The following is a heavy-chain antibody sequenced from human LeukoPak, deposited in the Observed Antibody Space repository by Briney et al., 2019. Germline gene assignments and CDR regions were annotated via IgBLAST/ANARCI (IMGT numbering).Heavy chain of an antibody. Sequence: GGSLRLSCAASGFTFSSYSMNWVRQAPGKGLEWVSYISSSSSTIYYADSVKGRFTISRDNAKNSLYLQMNSLRAEDTAVYYCARDPYSGSYGDYYYYYMDVWGKGTTVTISS. V-gene: IGHV3-48*01. CDR2: ISSSSSTI. D-gene: IGHD1-26*01. CDR1: GFTFSSYS. CDR3: ARDPYSGSYGDYYYYYMDV. J-gene: IGHJ6*03.